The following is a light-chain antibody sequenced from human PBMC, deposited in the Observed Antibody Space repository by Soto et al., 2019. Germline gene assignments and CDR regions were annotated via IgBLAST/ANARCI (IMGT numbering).Light chain of an antibody. CDR1: QDIGKF. Sequence: DIQMTQSPSSLSASAGDRVTIVCRASQDIGKFLNWYQQRPGESPRLLIYDASRLAEGVPSRFSGSASGTDFTLTISSLQLEDIATYYFQQADNLPVTFGGGTKVEIK. J-gene: IGKJ4*01. CDR3: QQADNLPVT. CDR2: DAS. V-gene: IGKV1-33*01.